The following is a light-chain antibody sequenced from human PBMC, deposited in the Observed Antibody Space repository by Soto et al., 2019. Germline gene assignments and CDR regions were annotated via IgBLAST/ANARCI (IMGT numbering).Light chain of an antibody. Sequence: QSVLTQPASVSGSPGQSVTISCTGTSSDVGGYNYVSWYQHHPGKAPKLIIYDVNNRPTGISDRFSGSKSGNTASLTISGLRTEDEPEHYCTTYRKTTTYLFGSGTKVTAL. CDR2: DVN. CDR3: TTYRKTTTYL. CDR1: SSDVGGYNY. V-gene: IGLV2-14*01. J-gene: IGLJ1*01.